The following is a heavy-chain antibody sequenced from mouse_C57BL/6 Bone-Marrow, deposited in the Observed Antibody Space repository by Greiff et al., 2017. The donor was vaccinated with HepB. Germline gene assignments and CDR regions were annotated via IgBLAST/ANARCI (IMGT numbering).Heavy chain of an antibody. CDR1: GYTFTSYW. D-gene: IGHD1-1*01. V-gene: IGHV1-55*01. CDR2: IYPGSGST. CDR3: ERRGFYYYGSSPHYFDY. J-gene: IGHJ2*01. Sequence: VQLQQPGAELVKPGASVKMSCKASGYTFTSYWITWVKQRPGQGLEWIGDIYPGSGSTNYNEKFKSKATLTVDTSSSTAYMQLSSLTSEDSAVYYCERRGFYYYGSSPHYFDYWGQGTTLTVSS.